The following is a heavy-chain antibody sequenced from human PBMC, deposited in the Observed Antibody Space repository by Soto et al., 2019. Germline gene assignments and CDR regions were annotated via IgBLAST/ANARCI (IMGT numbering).Heavy chain of an antibody. J-gene: IGHJ5*02. CDR2: SNAAHGDT. V-gene: IGHV1-3*01. CDR3: VRRHVSATGIDWSDP. CDR1: GYTFTSYG. Sequence: ASVKVSCKASGYTFTSYGIHWVRQAPGQRLEWMGWSNAAHGDTKYSPKFQVRVTITRDTPASTAYMELRSLRSEDTAVYYCVRRHVSATGIDWSDPWGQGTLVTVSS. D-gene: IGHD6-13*01.